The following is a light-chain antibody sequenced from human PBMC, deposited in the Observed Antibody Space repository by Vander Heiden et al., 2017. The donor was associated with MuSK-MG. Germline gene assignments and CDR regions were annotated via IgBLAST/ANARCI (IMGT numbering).Light chain of an antibody. Sequence: DIQMTQSPSSLSASVGDRVTITCRASQSISSYLNWYQQKPGKAPKLLIYAASSLPSGVPLRVSGSGSWTDFPLTISSLQPEDFSTYYCQQSYSTPPYFGGGTKVEIK. CDR1: QSISSY. J-gene: IGKJ4*01. CDR2: AAS. CDR3: QQSYSTPPY. V-gene: IGKV1-39*01.